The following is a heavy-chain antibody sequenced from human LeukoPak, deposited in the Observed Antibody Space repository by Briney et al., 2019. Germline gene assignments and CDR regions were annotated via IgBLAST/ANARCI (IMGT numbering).Heavy chain of an antibody. D-gene: IGHD6-19*01. CDR3: ASRNSSGFDY. CDR2: INHSGST. CDR1: GGSFSGYY. Sequence: PSETLSLTCAVYGGSFSGYYWSWIRQPPGKGLEWIGEINHSGSTNYNPSLKSRVTISVDTSKNQFSVKLSSVTAADTAVYYCASRNSSGFDYWGQGTLVTVSS. V-gene: IGHV4-34*01. J-gene: IGHJ4*02.